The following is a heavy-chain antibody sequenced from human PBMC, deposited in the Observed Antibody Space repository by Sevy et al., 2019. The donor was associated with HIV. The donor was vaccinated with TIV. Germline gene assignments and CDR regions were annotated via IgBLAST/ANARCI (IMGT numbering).Heavy chain of an antibody. CDR3: AKGLGYYGSGSFWVDY. V-gene: IGHV3-30*18. CDR2: ISRDGGEE. D-gene: IGHD3-10*01. J-gene: IGHJ4*02. Sequence: GGSLRLSCTTSGFIFSGYAMHWVRQAPGKGLEWVADISRDGGEEYSAESVKGRFTISRDNSKNTLYLQMNGLKTEDTAVYYCAKGLGYYGSGSFWVDYWGQGTLVTVSS. CDR1: GFIFSGYA.